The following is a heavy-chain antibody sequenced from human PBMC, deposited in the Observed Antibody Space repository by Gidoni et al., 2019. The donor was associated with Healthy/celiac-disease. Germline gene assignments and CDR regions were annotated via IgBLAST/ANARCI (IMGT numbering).Heavy chain of an antibody. CDR3: ARILGGSYYVPPGGHDAFDI. CDR2: IFSNDEK. D-gene: IGHD1-26*01. CDR1: GFSLSNARMG. V-gene: IGHV2-26*01. Sequence: QVTLKESGPVLVKPTETLTLTCTVSGFSLSNARMGVSWIRQPPGKALEWLAHIFSNDEKSYSTSLKSRLTISKDTSKSQVVLTMTNMDPVDTATYYCARILGGSYYVPPGGHDAFDIWGQGTMVTVSS. J-gene: IGHJ3*02.